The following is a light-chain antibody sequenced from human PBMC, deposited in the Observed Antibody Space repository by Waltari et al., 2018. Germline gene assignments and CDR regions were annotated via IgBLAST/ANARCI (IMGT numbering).Light chain of an antibody. CDR3: AAWDDSRSGWV. V-gene: IGLV1-44*01. CDR1: SLSVESNS. CDR2: NSN. J-gene: IGLJ3*02. Sequence: QSVLTQPPSASATPAQRVTISCSGSSLSVESNSLHWYQHLSGTTPKLLIYNSNYRPSGVPDRFSGSTSGTSASLAISGLQSEDEAEYYCAAWDDSRSGWVFGGGTKVTVL.